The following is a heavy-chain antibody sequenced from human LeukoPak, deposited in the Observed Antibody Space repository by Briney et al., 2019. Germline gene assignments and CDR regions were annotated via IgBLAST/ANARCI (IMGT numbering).Heavy chain of an antibody. Sequence: SVKVSCKASGGTFSSYAISWVRQAPGQGLEWMGGIFPILGTANYAQKFQGRVTITADESTSTDYMELSRLRSEDTAVYCCARAGELGYNYWGQGTLVTVSS. CDR1: GGTFSSYA. CDR3: ARAGELGYNY. V-gene: IGHV1-69*13. CDR2: IFPILGTA. D-gene: IGHD1-26*01. J-gene: IGHJ4*02.